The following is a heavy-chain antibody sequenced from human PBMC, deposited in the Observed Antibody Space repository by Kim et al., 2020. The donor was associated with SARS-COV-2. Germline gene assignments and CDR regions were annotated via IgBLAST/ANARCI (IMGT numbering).Heavy chain of an antibody. J-gene: IGHJ4*02. D-gene: IGHD2-21*02. CDR3: AVVVVTAGALDY. Sequence: SVKVSCKASGGTFSSYAISWVRQAPGQGLEWMGGIIPIFGTANYAQKFQGRVTITADESTSTAYMELSSLRSEDTAVYYCAVVVVTAGALDYWGQGTLVTVSS. V-gene: IGHV1-69*13. CDR1: GGTFSSYA. CDR2: IIPIFGTA.